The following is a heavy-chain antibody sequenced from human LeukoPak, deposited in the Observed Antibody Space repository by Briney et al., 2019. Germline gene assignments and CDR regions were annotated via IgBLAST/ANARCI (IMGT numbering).Heavy chain of an antibody. J-gene: IGHJ4*02. Sequence: SETLSLTCTVSGYSISSGYYWGWIRQPPGKGLEWIGSIYHSGSTYYNPSLKSRVTISVDTSKNQFSLKLSSVTAADTAVYYCARVMVRGVADYWGQGTLVTVSS. V-gene: IGHV4-38-2*02. CDR1: GYSISSGYY. D-gene: IGHD3-10*01. CDR3: ARVMVRGVADY. CDR2: IYHSGST.